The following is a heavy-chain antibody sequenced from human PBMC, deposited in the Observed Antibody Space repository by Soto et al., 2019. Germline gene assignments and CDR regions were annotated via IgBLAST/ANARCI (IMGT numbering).Heavy chain of an antibody. D-gene: IGHD5-12*01. J-gene: IGHJ3*02. CDR3: ARVYSGYDLAAFDI. CDR2: MNPNSGNT. V-gene: IGHV1-8*01. Sequence: QVQLVQSGAEVKKPGASVKVSCKASGYTFTSYDINWVRQATGQGLEWMGWMNPNSGNTCYAQKFQGRVTMTRNTSISTAYMELSSLRSEDTAVYYCARVYSGYDLAAFDIWGQGTMVTVSS. CDR1: GYTFTSYD.